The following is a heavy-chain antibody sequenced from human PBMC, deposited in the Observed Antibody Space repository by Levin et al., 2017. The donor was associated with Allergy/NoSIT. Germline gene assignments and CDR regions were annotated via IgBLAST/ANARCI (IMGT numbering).Heavy chain of an antibody. CDR2: IRNKAHGGTT. CDR1: FPFFSSS. V-gene: IGHV3-49*02. D-gene: IGHD3-16*02. Sequence: FPFFSSSLLWVRQAPGKGLEWVGFIRNKAHGGTTEYAASVKGRLTLSLADSKSIAYLQMNSLKTEDTAVYFCARGGPPNYDYNWGSYRDGYFDYWGQGTLVTVSS. CDR3: ARGGPPNYDYNWGSYRDGYFDY. J-gene: IGHJ4*02.